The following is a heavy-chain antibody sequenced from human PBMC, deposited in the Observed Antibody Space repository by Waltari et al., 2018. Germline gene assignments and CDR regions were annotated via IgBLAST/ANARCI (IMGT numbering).Heavy chain of an antibody. J-gene: IGHJ3*02. D-gene: IGHD1-26*01. Sequence: QVQLVQSGAEVKQPGASVKVSCKASGGTLGTYAITWVRQAPGQGLEWMGGVIPIFGTPNYAPKFQGRVTVSADPSTSTAYLEVRRLISEDTAVYYCAKREIGYAFDIWGHGTMVTVSS. CDR3: AKREIGYAFDI. CDR2: VIPIFGTP. CDR1: GGTLGTYA. V-gene: IGHV1-69*12.